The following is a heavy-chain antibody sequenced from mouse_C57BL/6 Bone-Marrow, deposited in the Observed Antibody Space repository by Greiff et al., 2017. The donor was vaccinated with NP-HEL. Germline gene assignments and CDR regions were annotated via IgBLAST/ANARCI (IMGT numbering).Heavy chain of an antibody. CDR2: ISSGGSYT. CDR1: GFTFSSYG. V-gene: IGHV5-6*02. J-gene: IGHJ3*01. Sequence: DVKLVESGGDLVKPGGSLKLSCAASGFTFSSYGMSWVRQTPDKRLEWVATISSGGSYTYYPDSVKGRFTISRDNAKNTLYLQMSSLKSEDTAMYYCARQGDYGYYVPWFAYWGQGTLVTVSA. D-gene: IGHD2-1*01. CDR3: ARQGDYGYYVPWFAY.